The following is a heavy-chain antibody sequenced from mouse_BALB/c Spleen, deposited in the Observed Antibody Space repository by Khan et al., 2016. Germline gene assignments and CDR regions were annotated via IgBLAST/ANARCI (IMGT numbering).Heavy chain of an antibody. J-gene: IGHJ3*01. CDR2: ISDGGSYT. CDR3: AREGLRRGFAY. V-gene: IGHV5-4*02. D-gene: IGHD2-4*01. Sequence: EVELVESGGGLVKPGGSLKLSCAASGFTFSDYYMYWVRQTPEKRLEWVATISDGGSYTYYPDSVKGRFTISRDNAKNNLNLQMSRLKSEDTAMYYCAREGLRRGFAYWGQGTLVTVSA. CDR1: GFTFSDYY.